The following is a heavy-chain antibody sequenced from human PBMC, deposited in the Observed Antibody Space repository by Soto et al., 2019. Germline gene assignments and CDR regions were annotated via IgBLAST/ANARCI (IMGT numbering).Heavy chain of an antibody. J-gene: IGHJ6*02. Sequence: QVQLVQSGAEVKKPGASVKVSCKASGYTFTNYGISWVRQAPGQGLEWMGWISAYNGDTNYAQKLQGRVTMTTDPSTSTAYMELRSLRSDDTAVYYCATSHLISYYDWMDVWGRGTTVTVSS. V-gene: IGHV1-18*01. CDR3: ATSHLISYYDWMDV. CDR1: GYTFTNYG. D-gene: IGHD3-10*01. CDR2: ISAYNGDT.